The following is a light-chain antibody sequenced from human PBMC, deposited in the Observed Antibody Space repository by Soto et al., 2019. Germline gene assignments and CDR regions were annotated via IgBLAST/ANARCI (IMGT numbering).Light chain of an antibody. Sequence: DIQMTQSPSSLSASVGDRVTITCRASQGISNYLAWYQQKPGKVPKLLIYAASTLQSEVPSRFSGSGSGTDFTLTISSLQPEDVATYYYQQYNSAPGNTFGPGTKVDIK. CDR2: AAS. J-gene: IGKJ3*01. V-gene: IGKV1-27*01. CDR1: QGISNY. CDR3: QQYNSAPGNT.